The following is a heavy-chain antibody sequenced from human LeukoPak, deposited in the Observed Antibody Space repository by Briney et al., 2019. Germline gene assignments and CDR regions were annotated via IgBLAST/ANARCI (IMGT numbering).Heavy chain of an antibody. J-gene: IGHJ4*02. CDR1: GFTLSSYW. Sequence: GGSLRLSCAASGFTLSSYWMHWVRQTPGRGLVWVARINTDGTIIDYADSVQGRFTISRDNAKNTLYLQMNSLRAEDTALYYCEKDLDFRADCWGQGTLVTVSS. CDR3: EKDLDFRADC. D-gene: IGHD2/OR15-2a*01. CDR2: INTDGTII. V-gene: IGHV3-74*01.